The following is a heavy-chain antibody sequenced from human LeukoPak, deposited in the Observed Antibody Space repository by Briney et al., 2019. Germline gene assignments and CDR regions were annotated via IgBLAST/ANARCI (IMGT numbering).Heavy chain of an antibody. V-gene: IGHV3-11*04. CDR2: ISSSGSTI. CDR1: GFTFSDYY. J-gene: IGHJ4*02. CDR3: ARGKPAIVVVVAAMDPPDY. D-gene: IGHD2-15*01. Sequence: GGSLRLSCAASGFTFSDYYMSWIRQAPGKGLEWVSYISSSGSTIYYADSVKGRFTISRDNAKNSLYLQMNSLRAEDTAVYYCARGKPAIVVVVAAMDPPDYWGQGTLVTVSS.